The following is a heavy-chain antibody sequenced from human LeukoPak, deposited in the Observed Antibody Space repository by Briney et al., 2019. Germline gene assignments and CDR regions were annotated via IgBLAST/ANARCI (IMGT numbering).Heavy chain of an antibody. J-gene: IGHJ3*02. CDR3: ARFRPARSAFDI. Sequence: SETLSLTCTVSGGSINTYYWSWIRQPAGKGLEWIGRIYSSGTTHYNPSLKSRVTMSVDTSKNQFSLKLSSVTAADTAVYYCARFRPARSAFDIWGQGTMVTVSS. CDR1: GGSINTYY. D-gene: IGHD6-6*01. CDR2: IYSSGTT. V-gene: IGHV4-4*07.